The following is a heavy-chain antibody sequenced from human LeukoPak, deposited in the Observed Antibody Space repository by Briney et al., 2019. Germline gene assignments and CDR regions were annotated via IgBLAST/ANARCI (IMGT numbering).Heavy chain of an antibody. CDR1: GYSLTNYL. Sequence: GESLKISCKASGYSLTNYLIAWVRQIPGKGLEWMGIIYPGASDSKYSPSFQGHVSISADKSISTAYLQWSSLKASDTAMYYCAGTRPAYEFGYWGQGTLVTVSS. J-gene: IGHJ4*02. V-gene: IGHV5-51*01. CDR3: AGTRPAYEFGY. CDR2: IYPGASDS. D-gene: IGHD3-10*01.